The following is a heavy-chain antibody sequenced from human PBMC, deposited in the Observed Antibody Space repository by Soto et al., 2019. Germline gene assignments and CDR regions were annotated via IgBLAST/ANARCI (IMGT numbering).Heavy chain of an antibody. Sequence: EVQLVESGGGLVQPGGSLRLSCSAYGFTFSDNWMRWVRQAPGRGLECVANIKTDGSEEYYVDPVKGRVTISRVNAKNPQYLQMSSLGAEDTAVYYCAASMDRGGKDYWRQGTLVAASA. D-gene: IGHD3-10*01. CDR2: IKTDGSEE. CDR1: GFTFSDNW. J-gene: IGHJ4*02. CDR3: AASMDRGGKDY. V-gene: IGHV3-7*05.